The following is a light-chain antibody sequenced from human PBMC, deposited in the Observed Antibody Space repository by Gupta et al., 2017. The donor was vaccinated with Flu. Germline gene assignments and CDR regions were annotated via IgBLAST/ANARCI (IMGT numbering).Light chain of an antibody. V-gene: IGKV3-20*01. J-gene: IGKJ1*01. CDR3: QQYGSSPPRT. CDR1: QPVSSRY. Sequence: TLSLSPGERATLSCRASQPVSSRYLAWYRQKPGQAPRLLIYGASSRATGIPDRFSGSGSGTDFTLNISRLEPEDFAVYYCQQYGSSPPRTFGQGTKVEIK. CDR2: GAS.